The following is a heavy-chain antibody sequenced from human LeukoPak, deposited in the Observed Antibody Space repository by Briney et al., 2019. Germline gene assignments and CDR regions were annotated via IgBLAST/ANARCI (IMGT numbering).Heavy chain of an antibody. CDR2: TYDRSKWYN. J-gene: IGHJ4*02. D-gene: IGHD6-13*01. CDR3: ARDRCGSSWYYFDN. Sequence: SQTLSLTCAISGDSVSRDTAAWNWIRQSPSRGLEWLGRTYDRSKWYNDCAVSVKSRITINPDTSKNHFSLQLNSVTPEDTAVDYWARDRCGSSWYYFDNWGQGSLVTVSS. CDR1: GDSVSRDTAA. V-gene: IGHV6-1*01.